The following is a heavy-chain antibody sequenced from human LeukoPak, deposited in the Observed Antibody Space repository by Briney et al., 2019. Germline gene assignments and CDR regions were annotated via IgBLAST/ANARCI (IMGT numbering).Heavy chain of an antibody. CDR3: ARDPYSGSYGNYYYYFMDV. D-gene: IGHD1-26*01. CDR1: GFTFSTYN. J-gene: IGHJ6*03. CDR2: ITSSSSYI. Sequence: GGSLRLSCAASGFTFSTYNMNWVRQAPGKGLEWVSSITSSSSYIYYADSVKGRFTISRDNAKNSLYLQMNSLRAENTAVYYCARDPYSGSYGNYYYYFMDVWGKGTTVTISS. V-gene: IGHV3-21*01.